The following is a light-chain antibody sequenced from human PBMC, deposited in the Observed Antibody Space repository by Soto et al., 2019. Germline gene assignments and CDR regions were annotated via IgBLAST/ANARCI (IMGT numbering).Light chain of an antibody. J-gene: IGKJ2*01. Sequence: EIVLTQSPGTLSLSPGERATLSCRASQSVSSSYLAWYQQKSGQAPRLLIYGASSRATGIPDRFSGSGSGTDFTLPISRLEPEEFAVYYCQQYGSSLYTFGQGTKVEIK. CDR2: GAS. CDR3: QQYGSSLYT. CDR1: QSVSSSY. V-gene: IGKV3-20*01.